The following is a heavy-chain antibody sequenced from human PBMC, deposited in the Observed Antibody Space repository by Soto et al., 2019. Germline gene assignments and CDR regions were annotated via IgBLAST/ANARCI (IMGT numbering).Heavy chain of an antibody. CDR3: ARDLRQLLCHNYYYYYLGV. CDR1: GFTFSDYQ. J-gene: IGHJ6*03. CDR2: IGSSGLSV. D-gene: IGHD2-2*01. Sequence: QVHLVESGGGLVKPGGSLRLSCAASGFTFSDYQMSWIRQAPGKGLEWVSYIGSSGLSVYYEDSVKGRFTISRDNANNSLYLEMNSLRAEDSAVYYGARDLRQLLCHNYYYYYLGVWGKATTVSVSS. V-gene: IGHV3-11*01.